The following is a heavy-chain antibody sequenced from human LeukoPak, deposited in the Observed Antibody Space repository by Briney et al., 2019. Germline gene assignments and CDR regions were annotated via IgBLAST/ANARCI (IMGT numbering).Heavy chain of an antibody. V-gene: IGHV1-2*02. D-gene: IGHD4-17*01. CDR1: GYTFTGYY. CDR3: ARDTDDYYYYYGMDV. J-gene: IGHJ6*02. Sequence: ASVKVSCKASGYTFTGYYMHWVRQAPGQGLEWMGWINPNSGGTNYAQKFQGRVTMTRDTSISTAYMELSRLRSDDTAVYYCARDTDDYYYYYGMDVWGQGTTVTVSS. CDR2: INPNSGGT.